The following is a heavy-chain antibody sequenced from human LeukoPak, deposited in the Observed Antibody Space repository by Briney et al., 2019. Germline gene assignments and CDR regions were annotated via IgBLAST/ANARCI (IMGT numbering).Heavy chain of an antibody. CDR3: ARDGIRSSWLGNWFDP. Sequence: SGGSLRLSCAASGFTFDEYGMSWVRPAPGKGLEWVSGINRNDGRTGYADSVKGRFTISRDNAKNFLYLQMNSLRAEDTAFYHCARDGIRSSWLGNWFDPWGQGTLVTVSS. V-gene: IGHV3-20*01. D-gene: IGHD6-13*01. CDR2: INRNDGRT. CDR1: GFTFDEYG. J-gene: IGHJ5*02.